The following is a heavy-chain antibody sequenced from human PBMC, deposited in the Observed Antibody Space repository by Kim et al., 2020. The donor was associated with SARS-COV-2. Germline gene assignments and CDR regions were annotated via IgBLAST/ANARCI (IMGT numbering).Heavy chain of an antibody. D-gene: IGHD6-13*01. CDR2: IWYDGSNK. CDR3: AQSGGSSWWGEYFQH. J-gene: IGHJ1*01. CDR1: GFTFSSYG. Sequence: GGSLRLSCAASGFTFSSYGMHWVRQAPGKGLEWVAVIWYDGSNKYYADSVKGRFTISRDNSKNTLYLQMNSLRAEDTAVYYCAQSGGSSWWGEYFQHWGQGTLVTVSS. V-gene: IGHV3-33*01.